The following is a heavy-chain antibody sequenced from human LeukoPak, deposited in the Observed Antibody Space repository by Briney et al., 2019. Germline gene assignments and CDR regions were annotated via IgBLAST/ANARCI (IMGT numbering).Heavy chain of an antibody. CDR2: IYSGGST. V-gene: IGHV3-66*01. Sequence: GGSLRLSCAASGFTVSSNYMSWVRQAPGKGLEWVSVIYSGGSTYYADSVKGRFTISRDNSKNTLYLQMNSLRAGDTAVYYCARDLDCSGGSCYPTLVYWGQGTLVTVSS. D-gene: IGHD2-15*01. CDR1: GFTVSSNY. J-gene: IGHJ4*02. CDR3: ARDLDCSGGSCYPTLVY.